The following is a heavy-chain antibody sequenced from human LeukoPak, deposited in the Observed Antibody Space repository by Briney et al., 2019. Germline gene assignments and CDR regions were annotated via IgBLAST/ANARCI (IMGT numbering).Heavy chain of an antibody. CDR3: ARSTTINSVDY. J-gene: IGHJ4*02. D-gene: IGHD1-26*01. CDR2: ISRTGSTI. CDR1: EFTFSSYE. Sequence: GGSLRLSCAASEFTFSSYEMNRVRQAPGKGLEWVSYISRTGSTIYYADSVKGRFTISRDNAKNSLYLQMNSLRAEDTAVYYCARSTTINSVDYWGQGTLVTVSS. V-gene: IGHV3-48*03.